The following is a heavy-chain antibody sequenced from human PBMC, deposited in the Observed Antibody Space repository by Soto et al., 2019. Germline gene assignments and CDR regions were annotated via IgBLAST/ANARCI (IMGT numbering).Heavy chain of an antibody. V-gene: IGHV3-23*01. J-gene: IGHJ4*02. CDR1: GFTFSSYA. Sequence: EVQLLESGGGLVQPGGSLRLSCAASGFTFSSYAMSWVRQAPGKGLEWVSAISGSGGSTYYADSVKGRFTISRDNAKNSLYLQMNSLRAEDTAVYYCARRAYSYGHIDYWGQGTLVTVSS. D-gene: IGHD5-18*01. CDR3: ARRAYSYGHIDY. CDR2: ISGSGGST.